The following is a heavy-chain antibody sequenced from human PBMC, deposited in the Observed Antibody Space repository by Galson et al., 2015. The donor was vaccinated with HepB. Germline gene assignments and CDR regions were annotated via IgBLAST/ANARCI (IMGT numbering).Heavy chain of an antibody. CDR1: GFTFSSYA. CDR3: AKRYSSGYHDY. D-gene: IGHD6-19*01. Sequence: SLRLSCAASGFTFSSYAMSRVRQAPGKGLEWVSAISGSGVSTYYADSVKGRFTISRDNSKNTLYLQMNSLRAEDTAVYYCAKRYSSGYHDYWGQGTLVTVSS. J-gene: IGHJ4*02. V-gene: IGHV3-23*01. CDR2: ISGSGVST.